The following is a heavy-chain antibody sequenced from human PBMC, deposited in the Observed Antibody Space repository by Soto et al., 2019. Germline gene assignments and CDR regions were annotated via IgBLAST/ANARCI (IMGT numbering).Heavy chain of an antibody. CDR1: GGTVASSHW. CDR3: ARDIVTAGGNNYFDP. CDR2: VYHTGDT. V-gene: IGHV4-4*02. Sequence: PSETLSLTCGVSGGTVASSHWWSWVRQSPGRGFAWIGNVYHTGDTNFNPSLQSRVTFSVDKSNNQFSLRLTSVTAADTAVYFCARDIVTAGGNNYFDPWGPGTLVTVSS. J-gene: IGHJ5*02. D-gene: IGHD2-21*02.